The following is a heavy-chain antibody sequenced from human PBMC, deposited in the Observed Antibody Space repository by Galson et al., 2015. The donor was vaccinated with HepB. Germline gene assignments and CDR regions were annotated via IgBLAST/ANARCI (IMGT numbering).Heavy chain of an antibody. CDR2: IFYSGST. D-gene: IGHD3-16*01. J-gene: IGHJ4*02. CDR1: GGSIIRSNYY. Sequence: SLTCTVSGGSIIRSNYYWAWIRQSPGKGLEWIGSIFYSGSTSFNPSLKSRVTISVDTSKNQFSLKVSSVTAADTAVYYCARDFAYSYGQGDFDYWGQGTLVTVSS. CDR3: ARDFAYSYGQGDFDY. V-gene: IGHV4-39*07.